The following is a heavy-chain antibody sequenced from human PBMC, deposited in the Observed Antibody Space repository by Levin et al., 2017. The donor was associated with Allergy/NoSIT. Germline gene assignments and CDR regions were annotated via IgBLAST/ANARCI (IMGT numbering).Heavy chain of an antibody. CDR1: GFTFSSYS. J-gene: IGHJ6*02. V-gene: IGHV3-21*01. CDR3: ARESIAVAGTISWVYYDYGMDV. CDR2: ISSSSSYI. Sequence: GGSLRLSCAASGFTFSSYSMNWVRQAPGKGLEWVSSISSSSSYIYYADSVKGRFTISRDNAKNSLYLQMNSLRAEDTAVYYCARESIAVAGTISWVYYDYGMDVWGQGTPVTVSS. D-gene: IGHD6-19*01.